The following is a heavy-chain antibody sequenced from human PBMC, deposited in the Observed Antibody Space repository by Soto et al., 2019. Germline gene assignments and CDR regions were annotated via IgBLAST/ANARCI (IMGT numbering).Heavy chain of an antibody. J-gene: IGHJ4*02. CDR3: AGRGYCTTTSCYNDY. D-gene: IGHD2-2*02. Sequence: SETLSLTCTVSGGAISNNNWWSWVRQIPGKGLEWIGEIYQRGNTNYNPSLKSRVTISVDKSKNQFFLNLTSVTAADTAVYFCAGRGYCTTTSCYNDYWGQGTLVTVS. CDR1: GGAISNNNW. V-gene: IGHV4-4*02. CDR2: IYQRGNT.